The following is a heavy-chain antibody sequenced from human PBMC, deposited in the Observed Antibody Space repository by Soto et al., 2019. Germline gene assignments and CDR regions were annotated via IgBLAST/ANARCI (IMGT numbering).Heavy chain of an antibody. D-gene: IGHD2-15*01. Sequence: LSLTCSVSGRSMSSNYWSWIRHSPDKGLEWLGYVFYGGTDYNPSLGGRVSMSVETSKSQFSLKLTSVTVADTAVYYCARYRVALYFECWGPGILLTVTS. CDR2: VFYGGT. CDR3: ARYRVALYFEC. J-gene: IGHJ4*02. V-gene: IGHV4-59*01. CDR1: GRSMSSNY.